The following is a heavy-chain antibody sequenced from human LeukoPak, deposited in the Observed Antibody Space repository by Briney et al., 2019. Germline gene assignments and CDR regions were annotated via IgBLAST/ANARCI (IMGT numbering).Heavy chain of an antibody. D-gene: IGHD3-3*01. V-gene: IGHV4-34*01. Sequence: TSETLSLTCAVYGGSFSGYYWSWIRQPPGKGLEWMGEINHSVSTNYNPSLKSRVPISVDTSKHQSSLKLSSVTAADTAVYYCARGLSYYDFWSGYPFDYWGQGTLVTVSS. CDR2: INHSVST. J-gene: IGHJ4*02. CDR1: GGSFSGYY. CDR3: ARGLSYYDFWSGYPFDY.